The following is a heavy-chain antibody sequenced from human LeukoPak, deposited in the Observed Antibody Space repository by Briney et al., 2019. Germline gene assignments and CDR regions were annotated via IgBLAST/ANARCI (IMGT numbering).Heavy chain of an antibody. CDR3: ASEFYYYDSSGPIPYYGMDV. D-gene: IGHD3-22*01. CDR2: ISYDGSNK. CDR1: GFTFSSYA. V-gene: IGHV3-30-3*01. Sequence: GRSLRLSCAASGFTFSSYAMHWVRQAPGKGLEWVAVISYDGSNKYYADSVKGRFTISRDNSKNTLYLQMNSLRAEDTAVYYCASEFYYYDSSGPIPYYGMDVWGQGTTVTVSS. J-gene: IGHJ6*02.